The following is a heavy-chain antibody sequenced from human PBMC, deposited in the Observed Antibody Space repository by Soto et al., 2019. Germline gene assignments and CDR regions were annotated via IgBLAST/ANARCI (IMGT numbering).Heavy chain of an antibody. CDR1: GGSISSNSYY. CDR3: ARVGGDCSRTTCYDVNWFDP. D-gene: IGHD2-2*01. CDR2: IFYSGST. Sequence: PSETLSLTCTVSGGSISSNSYYWGWIRQPPGKGQDWIGIIFYSGSTYYNPSLKSRVTISVDTSKNQFSLKLSSVTAADTAVYFCARVGGDCSRTTCYDVNWFDPWGQGTLVTVSS. J-gene: IGHJ5*02. V-gene: IGHV4-39*01.